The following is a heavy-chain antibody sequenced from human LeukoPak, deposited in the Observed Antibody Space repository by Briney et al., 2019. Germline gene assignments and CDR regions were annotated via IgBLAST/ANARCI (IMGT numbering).Heavy chain of an antibody. D-gene: IGHD1/OR15-1a*01. Sequence: PSETLSLTCVVSGTFFSAYYWTWIRQPPGKGLEWIGEINPSGGTNYNPSLKSRVTMSIDTSKNQLSLTLSSVTAADTSVYYCARLNVEQWRNTMDYWGQGTLVTVSS. V-gene: IGHV4-34*01. CDR3: ARLNVEQWRNTMDY. J-gene: IGHJ4*02. CDR1: GTFFSAYY. CDR2: INPSGGT.